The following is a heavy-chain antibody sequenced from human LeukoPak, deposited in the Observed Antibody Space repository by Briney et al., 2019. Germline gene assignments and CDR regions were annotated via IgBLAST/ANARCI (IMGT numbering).Heavy chain of an antibody. V-gene: IGHV4-30-2*01. J-gene: IGHJ5*02. CDR2: IFHTGST. CDR3: ARELWFANAPGSWLDP. D-gene: IGHD3-10*01. Sequence: PSQTLSLTCVVSGDSISSGAYSWSWLRQPPGKGLEWIGYIFHTGSTFYNPSLKSRVTISVDISKNQFSLRLSSVTAADTAVYYCARELWFANAPGSWLDPWGQGTLVTVSS. CDR1: GDSISSGAYS.